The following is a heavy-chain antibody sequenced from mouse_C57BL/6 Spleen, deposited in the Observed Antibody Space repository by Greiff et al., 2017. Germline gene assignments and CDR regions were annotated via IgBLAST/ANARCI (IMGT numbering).Heavy chain of an antibody. V-gene: IGHV1-61*01. J-gene: IGHJ1*03. CDR3: ARCGCYYGYWYFDV. Sequence: QVQLQQPGAELVRPGSSVKLSCKASGYTFTSYWMDWVKQRPGQGLEWIGNIYPSDSETHYNQKFKDKATLTVDKSSSTAYMQLSSLTSEDSAVYYCARCGCYYGYWYFDVWGTGTTVTVSS. CDR1: GYTFTSYW. D-gene: IGHD1-1*01. CDR2: IYPSDSET.